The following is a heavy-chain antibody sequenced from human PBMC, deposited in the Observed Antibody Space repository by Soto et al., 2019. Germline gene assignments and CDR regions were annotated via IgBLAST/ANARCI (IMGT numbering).Heavy chain of an antibody. J-gene: IGHJ3*02. CDR2: ITSNGGNT. V-gene: IGHV3-64*01. D-gene: IGHD3-9*01. Sequence: PGGSLRLCCAASGFTFRNYAMHWVRQAPGKGLEYVSVITSNGGNTDYASSVKGRFTISRDNSKNTLYLQMGSLRAEDMAVYCCARVRYFDWVPGGAFDIWGQGTMVTVSS. CDR1: GFTFRNYA. CDR3: ARVRYFDWVPGGAFDI.